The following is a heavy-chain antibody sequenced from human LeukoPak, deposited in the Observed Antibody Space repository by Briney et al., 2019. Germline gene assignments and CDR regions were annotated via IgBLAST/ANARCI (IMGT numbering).Heavy chain of an antibody. Sequence: GASVKVSCKASGYTFTSYGISWVRQAPGQGLEWMGWISAYNGNTNYAQKLRGRVTMTTDTSTSTAYMELRSLRSDDTAVYYCARDNRDGYNTPYFDYWGQGTLVTVSS. D-gene: IGHD5-24*01. CDR2: ISAYNGNT. V-gene: IGHV1-18*01. CDR3: ARDNRDGYNTPYFDY. CDR1: GYTFTSYG. J-gene: IGHJ4*02.